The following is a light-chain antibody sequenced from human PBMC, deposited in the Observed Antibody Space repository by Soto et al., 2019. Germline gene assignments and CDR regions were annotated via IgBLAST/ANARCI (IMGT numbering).Light chain of an antibody. Sequence: QSVLTQPASVSGSPGQSITISCTGTSSDVGSYNYVSWYQQHPGKAPRLVIYASSNRPSGVSHRFSGSRSGNTASLTISGLQAEDEADYFCSSYTSGSTLYVFGSGTKVTAL. CDR2: ASS. J-gene: IGLJ1*01. V-gene: IGLV2-14*01. CDR3: SSYTSGSTLYV. CDR1: SSDVGSYNY.